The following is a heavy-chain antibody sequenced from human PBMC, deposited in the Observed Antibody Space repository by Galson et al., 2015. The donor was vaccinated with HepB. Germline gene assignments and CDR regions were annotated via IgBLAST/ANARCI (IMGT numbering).Heavy chain of an antibody. Sequence: SLGLSGAASGFAFRVPAMHWVRQASGEGLEWVRRSRSEANSYATAYAASVKGRFTISRDDSKNTAYLQMNSLKTEDTAVYYCTRRTSGRSIDYWGQGTLVTVSS. V-gene: IGHV3-73*01. CDR3: TRRTSGRSIDY. D-gene: IGHD3-10*01. CDR1: GFAFRVPA. CDR2: SRSEANSYAT. J-gene: IGHJ4*02.